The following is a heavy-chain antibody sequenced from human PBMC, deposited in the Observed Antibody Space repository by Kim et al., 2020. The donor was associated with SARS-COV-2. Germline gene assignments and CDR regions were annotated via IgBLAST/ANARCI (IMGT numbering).Heavy chain of an antibody. Sequence: GGSLRLSCAASGFTFSSYGMHWVRQAPGKGLEWVAVISYDGSNKYYADSVKGRFTISRDNSKNTLYLQMNSLRAEDTAVYYCARDLVIYGMDVWGQGTTV. D-gene: IGHD2-21*01. V-gene: IGHV3-30*03. CDR3: ARDLVIYGMDV. J-gene: IGHJ6*02. CDR2: ISYDGSNK. CDR1: GFTFSSYG.